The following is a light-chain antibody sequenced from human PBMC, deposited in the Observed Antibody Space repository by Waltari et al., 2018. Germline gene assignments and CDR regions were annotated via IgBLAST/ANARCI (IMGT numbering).Light chain of an antibody. V-gene: IGLV2-14*01. J-gene: IGLJ1*01. CDR3: SSYTTSSAPGV. Sequence: QSALTQPASVSGSPGQSITISCSGTDSDVGAYDFVPWYQQHPGKAPHLLIYEVSNRPSGISNRFSASKSGNTASLTISGLQAEDEADYYCSSYTTSSAPGVFGTGTRVTVL. CDR2: EVS. CDR1: DSDVGAYDF.